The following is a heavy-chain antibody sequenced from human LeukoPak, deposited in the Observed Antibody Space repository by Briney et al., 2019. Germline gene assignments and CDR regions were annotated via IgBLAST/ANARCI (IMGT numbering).Heavy chain of an antibody. Sequence: GGSLRLSCAASGFTFSNAWMSWVRQAPGKGLEWVGRIKSKTDGGTTDYAAPVKGRFTISRDDSKNTLYLQMNSLKTEDTAVYYCTTAVDLGDYCGGDCYYAFDIWGQGTMVTVSS. J-gene: IGHJ3*02. CDR3: TTAVDLGDYCGGDCYYAFDI. CDR1: GFTFSNAW. CDR2: IKSKTDGGTT. V-gene: IGHV3-15*01. D-gene: IGHD2-21*02.